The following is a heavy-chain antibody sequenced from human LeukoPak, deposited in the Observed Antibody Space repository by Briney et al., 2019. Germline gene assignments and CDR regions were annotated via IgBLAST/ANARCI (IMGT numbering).Heavy chain of an antibody. CDR1: GFTVSSNY. V-gene: IGHV3-66*04. CDR3: ARRGHGYGSPFDY. J-gene: IGHJ4*02. D-gene: IGHD5-18*01. CDR2: IYPNGDT. Sequence: GGSLRLSCATSGFTVSSNYMNWVRQAPGKGLEWVSMIYPNGDTFYTDSVKGRFTISRDNSKNTLDLQMSSLRAEDTAVYYCARRGHGYGSPFDYWGQGTLVTVSS.